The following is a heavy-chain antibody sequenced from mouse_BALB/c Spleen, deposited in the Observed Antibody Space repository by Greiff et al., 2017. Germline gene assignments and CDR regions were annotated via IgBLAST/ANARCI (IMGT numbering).Heavy chain of an antibody. CDR3: ARSGDYAWFAY. V-gene: IGHV8-13*01. D-gene: IGHD2-4*01. Sequence: QVTLKVSGPGILQPSQTLSLTCSFSGFSLSTFGMGVSWIRQPSGKGLEWLAHIYWDDDKHYNPSLKSRLTISKDTSNNQVFLKITTVDTADTATYYCARSGDYAWFAYWGQGTLVTVSA. J-gene: IGHJ3*01. CDR1: GFSLSTFGMG. CDR2: IYWDDDK.